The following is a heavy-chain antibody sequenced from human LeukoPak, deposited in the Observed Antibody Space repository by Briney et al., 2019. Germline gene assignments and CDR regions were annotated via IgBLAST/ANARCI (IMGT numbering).Heavy chain of an antibody. V-gene: IGHV3-69-1*01. CDR2: ISRSNNV. J-gene: IGHJ4*02. Sequence: GGSLRLSCAASGFTFSTYDMNWVRQAPGKGLEWVSYISRSNNVYYADSVKGRFTISRDNAKNSLYLQMNSLRAEDTAVYYCAYSNSFDYWGQGTLVTVSS. D-gene: IGHD4-11*01. CDR1: GFTFSTYD. CDR3: AYSNSFDY.